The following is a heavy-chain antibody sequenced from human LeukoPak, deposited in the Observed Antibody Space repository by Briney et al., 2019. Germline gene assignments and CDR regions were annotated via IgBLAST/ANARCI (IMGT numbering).Heavy chain of an antibody. CDR2: IYYSGST. CDR3: ARQGAGYCSGGSCYNWFDP. J-gene: IGHJ5*02. V-gene: IGHV4-59*08. CDR1: GGSISSYY. D-gene: IGHD2-15*01. Sequence: SETLSLTCTVSGGSISSYYWSWIRQPPGKGLEWIGYIYYSGSTNYNPSLKSRVTISVDTSKNQFSLKLSSVTAADTAVYYCARQGAGYCSGGSCYNWFDPWGQGTLVTVSS.